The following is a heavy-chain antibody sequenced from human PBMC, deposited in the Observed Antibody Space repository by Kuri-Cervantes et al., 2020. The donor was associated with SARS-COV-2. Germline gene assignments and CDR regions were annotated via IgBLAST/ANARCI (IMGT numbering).Heavy chain of an antibody. CDR3: VRDLSILDYAFDI. CDR2: IYYSGST. Sequence: SETLSLTCTVSGGSISSHYWSWIRQPPGKGLEWIGYIYYSGSTNYNPSLKSRVTISVDTSKNQFSLKLSSVTAADTAVYYCVRDLSILDYAFDIWGQGTMVTVSS. J-gene: IGHJ3*02. D-gene: IGHD3/OR15-3a*01. CDR1: GGSISSHY. V-gene: IGHV4-59*11.